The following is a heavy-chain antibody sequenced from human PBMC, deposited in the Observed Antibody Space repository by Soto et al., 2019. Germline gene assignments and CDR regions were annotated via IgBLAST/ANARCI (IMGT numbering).Heavy chain of an antibody. CDR1: GYSFTNYW. V-gene: IGHV5-51*01. CDR2: IYPGDSDT. CDR3: ARHGSRGSSSQRYYYYAMDV. D-gene: IGHD6-6*01. J-gene: IGHJ6*02. Sequence: PGEYLKISCKGSGYSFTNYWIGWVRQMPGKGLEWMGIIYPGDSDTRYSPSFQGQVTISADKSISTAYLQWSSLKASDTAMYYCARHGSRGSSSQRYYYYAMDVWGQGTTVTVSS.